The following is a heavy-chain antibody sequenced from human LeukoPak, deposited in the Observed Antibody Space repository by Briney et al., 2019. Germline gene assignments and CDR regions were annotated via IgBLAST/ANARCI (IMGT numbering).Heavy chain of an antibody. D-gene: IGHD1-26*01. CDR1: GGSISNYY. CDR2: IYYSGNT. J-gene: IGHJ4*02. V-gene: IGHV4-39*07. Sequence: SETLSLTCTVSGGSISNYYWGWIRQAPGKGLEWIGSIYYSGNTYYNSSLKNRVTISLDTSKNQFSLKLSSVTAADTAVYYCARDVGARIEGYWGQGTLVTVSS. CDR3: ARDVGARIEGY.